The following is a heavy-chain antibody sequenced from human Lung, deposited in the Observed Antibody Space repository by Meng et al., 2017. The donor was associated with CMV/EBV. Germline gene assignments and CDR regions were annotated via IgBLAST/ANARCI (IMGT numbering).Heavy chain of an antibody. CDR3: ARGNYYDFSSGYGAPPPPRLPPHDFDY. V-gene: IGHV4-39*07. CDR1: TGSISSSSYY. Sequence: GSLRLSXPVATGSISSSSYYWGWIRQPPGKGLEWIGSIYYRRSTYYNPSLKSRVTISVDTTKHQFSLELSSVTAADTAVYYCARGNYYDFSSGYGAPPPPRLPPHDFDYWGQGPLVTVSS. CDR2: IYYRRST. D-gene: IGHD3-3*01. J-gene: IGHJ4*02.